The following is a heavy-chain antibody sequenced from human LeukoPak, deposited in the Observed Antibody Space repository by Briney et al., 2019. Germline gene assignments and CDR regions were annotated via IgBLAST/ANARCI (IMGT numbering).Heavy chain of an antibody. CDR2: IKHDGSGP. CDR1: GFTFSTYW. D-gene: IGHD6-19*01. J-gene: IGHJ4*02. Sequence: GESLRLSCAASGFTFSTYWMTWVRQAPGKGLEWVANIKHDGSGPSYLDSVKGRFTISRDNARNSLSLQMSSLRVEDTAVYYCARAREITVSGTDYFDYWGQGTLVTVSS. CDR3: ARAREITVSGTDYFDY. V-gene: IGHV3-7*01.